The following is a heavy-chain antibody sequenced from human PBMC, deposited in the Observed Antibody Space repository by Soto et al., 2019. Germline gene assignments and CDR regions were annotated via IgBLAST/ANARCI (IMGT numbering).Heavy chain of an antibody. V-gene: IGHV3-7*01. D-gene: IGHD4-4*01. Sequence: EVQLVESGGGLVQPGGSLRLSCTACGFAFSDSWMTWVRQAPGKGLEWVARIKPDESEKKYADSVKGRFSISRDNAKNSMYLQMDSLRGEDTAVYYCVRGGSNYDSWGQGTLVTVSS. CDR1: GFAFSDSW. CDR3: VRGGSNYDS. J-gene: IGHJ5*02. CDR2: IKPDESEK.